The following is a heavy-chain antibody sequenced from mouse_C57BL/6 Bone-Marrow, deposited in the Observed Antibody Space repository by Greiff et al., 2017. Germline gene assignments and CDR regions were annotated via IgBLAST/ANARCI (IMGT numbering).Heavy chain of an antibody. CDR3: TTTKD. Sequence: VQLQQPGAELVMPGASVKLSCKASGYTFTSYYMHWVKQRPEQGLEWIGRIDPEDGDTEYAPKFQGKATMTADTSSNTAYLQLSSLTSEDTAVYYCTTTKDWGQGTTLTVSS. J-gene: IGHJ2*01. CDR1: GYTFTSYY. V-gene: IGHV14-1*01. CDR2: IDPEDGDT.